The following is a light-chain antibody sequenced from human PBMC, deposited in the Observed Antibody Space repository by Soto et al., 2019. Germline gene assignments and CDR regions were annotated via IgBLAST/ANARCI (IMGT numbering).Light chain of an antibody. V-gene: IGLV2-14*03. CDR3: GSYTTSSNYV. CDR2: DVS. Sequence: QSAPTQPASVSGSPGQSITISCTGTISDVGSYNYVSWYQQYPGKAPKLMIYDVSTRPSGVSDRFSGSKSGNTASLTISGLRAEDEADYYCGSYTTSSNYVFGTGTKLTVL. CDR1: ISDVGSYNY. J-gene: IGLJ1*01.